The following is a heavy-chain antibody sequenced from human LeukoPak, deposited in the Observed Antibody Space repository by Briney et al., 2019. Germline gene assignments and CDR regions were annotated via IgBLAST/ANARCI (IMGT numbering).Heavy chain of an antibody. J-gene: IGHJ5*01. Sequence: GGSLRLSCAASGFTFSDFSFSWVRQAPGKGLEWVSYISTGSADRKYADSVKGRFTITRDDATNSVSLLMNSLRGDDAAVYYCARDVGYCSGGNCYRWFASWGQETLVTVSS. D-gene: IGHD2-15*01. V-gene: IGHV3-48*01. CDR2: ISTGSADR. CDR1: GFTFSDFS. CDR3: ARDVGYCSGGNCYRWFAS.